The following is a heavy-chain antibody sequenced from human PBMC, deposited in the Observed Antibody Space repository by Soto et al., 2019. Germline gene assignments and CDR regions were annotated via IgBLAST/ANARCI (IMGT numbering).Heavy chain of an antibody. V-gene: IGHV1-46*01. Sequence: ASVKVSCKASGYTFTSYDIHWVRQAPGQGLEWMGIINPNTGSTSSTQRFRGRLTIDRDTSTSTAYMELSSLRSEDTAVYYCARVRRASFSYQHYHYYGMDVWGQGTTVTVSS. CDR3: ARVRRASFSYQHYHYYGMDV. J-gene: IGHJ6*02. D-gene: IGHD2-2*01. CDR2: INPNTGST. CDR1: GYTFTSYD.